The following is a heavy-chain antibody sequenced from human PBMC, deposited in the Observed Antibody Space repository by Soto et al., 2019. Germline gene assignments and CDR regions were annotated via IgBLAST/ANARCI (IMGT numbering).Heavy chain of an antibody. CDR3: ATTTGPCYGAFDI. Sequence: GASVKVSCKASGGTFSSYTISWVRQAPGQGLEWMGRIIPILGIANYAQKFQGRVTITADKSTSTAYMELSSLRSEDTAVYYCATTTGPCYGAFDICAKGTIAPVS. CDR2: IIPILGIA. CDR1: GGTFSSYT. D-gene: IGHD1-26*01. V-gene: IGHV1-69*02. J-gene: IGHJ3*02.